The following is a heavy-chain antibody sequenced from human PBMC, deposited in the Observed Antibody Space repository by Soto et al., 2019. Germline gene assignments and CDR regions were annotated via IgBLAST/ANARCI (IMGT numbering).Heavy chain of an antibody. D-gene: IGHD1-26*01. J-gene: IGHJ4*02. CDR1: CYTFTSYG. V-gene: IGHV1-18*01. CDR2: ISAYNGNT. Sequence: GASVKVSCNASCYTFTSYGISLVRQAPGQGLEWMGWISAYNGNTNYAQKLQGRVTMTTDTYTSTAYMELRSLRSDDTAVYYCARVGVGATPFDYWGQGTLVTVSS. CDR3: ARVGVGATPFDY.